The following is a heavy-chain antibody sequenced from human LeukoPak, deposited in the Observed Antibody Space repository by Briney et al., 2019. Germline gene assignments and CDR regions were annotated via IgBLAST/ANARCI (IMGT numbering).Heavy chain of an antibody. V-gene: IGHV3-23*01. CDR1: GFTFSGSA. J-gene: IGHJ3*01. D-gene: IGHD3-16*02. CDR3: AKDIQLST. Sequence: GGSLRLSCAASGFTFSGSAMTWVRQVPGKGLEWVSLISSSGGNTYYADSVKGRFTISRDNSKNTLSLQMISLRVEDTAIYYCAKDIQLSTWGLGTMVTVSS. CDR2: ISSSGGNT.